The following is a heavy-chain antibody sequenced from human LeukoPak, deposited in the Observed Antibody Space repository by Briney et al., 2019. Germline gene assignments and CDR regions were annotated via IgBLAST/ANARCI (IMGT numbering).Heavy chain of an antibody. J-gene: IGHJ4*02. CDR2: ISYDGSNK. Sequence: GGSLRLSCAASGFTFSNYWMSWVRQAPEKGLEWVAIISYDGSNKYYADSVKGRFTISRDNSKNTLYLQMNSLRAEDTAVYYCSRDLDDWGQGTLVTVSS. CDR3: SRDLDD. CDR1: GFTFSNYW. V-gene: IGHV3-30*03.